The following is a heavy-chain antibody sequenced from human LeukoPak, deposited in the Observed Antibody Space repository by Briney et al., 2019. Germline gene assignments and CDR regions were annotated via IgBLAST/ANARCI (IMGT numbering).Heavy chain of an antibody. CDR1: GFTFSSYW. J-gene: IGHJ6*02. V-gene: IGHV3-7*01. CDR2: IKQDGSEK. CDR3: ARDFLYDSSANYYYGMDV. D-gene: IGHD3-22*01. Sequence: AVSLRLPCAASGFTFSSYWTRWLPQTPEKVVVWVANIKQDGSEKYYVDSVKGRFTISRDNAKNSLYLQMNSLRAEDTAVYYCARDFLYDSSANYYYGMDVWGQGTTVTVSS.